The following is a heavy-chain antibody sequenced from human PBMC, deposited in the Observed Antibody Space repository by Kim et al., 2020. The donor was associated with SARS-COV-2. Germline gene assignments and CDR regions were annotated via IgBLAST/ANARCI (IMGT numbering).Heavy chain of an antibody. V-gene: IGHV4-59*08. CDR3: ARWGPYYYGSGSYYVFDY. D-gene: IGHD3-10*01. J-gene: IGHJ4*02. CDR1: GGSISSYY. CDR2: IYYSGST. Sequence: SETLSLTCTVSGGSISSYYWSWIRQPPGKGLEWIGYIYYSGSTNYNPSLKSRVTISVDTSKNQFSLKLSSVTAADTAVYYCARWGPYYYGSGSYYVFDYWDQGTLVTVSS.